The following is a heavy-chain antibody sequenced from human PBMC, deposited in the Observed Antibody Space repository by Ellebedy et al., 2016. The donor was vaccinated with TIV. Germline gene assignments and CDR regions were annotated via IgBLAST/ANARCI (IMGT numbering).Heavy chain of an antibody. CDR3: ARDSGYTYGYSLDH. CDR2: IYYSGST. V-gene: IGHV4-59*01. Sequence: MPGGSLRLSCTVSGDSISSYYWNWIRQPPGKGLEWIGSIYYSGSTNYNPSLKSRVTISVDTSKNQFSLKLSSVTAADTAVYYCARDSGYTYGYSLDHWGRGTLVTVSS. J-gene: IGHJ4*02. CDR1: GDSISSYY. D-gene: IGHD5-18*01.